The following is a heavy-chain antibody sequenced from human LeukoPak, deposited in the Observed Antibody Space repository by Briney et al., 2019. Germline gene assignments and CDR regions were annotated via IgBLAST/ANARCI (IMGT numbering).Heavy chain of an antibody. CDR1: GFTFSNYW. CDR3: ATFRFLGT. D-gene: IGHD3-3*01. Sequence: PGGSLRLSCAASGFTFSNYWMTWVRQGPGKGLEWVANIKPGGSEKYYVDSVKGRFTISRDNAKNSLYLQMNSLRAEDTAVYYCATFRFLGTWGQGTMVTVYS. V-gene: IGHV3-7*03. CDR2: IKPGGSEK. J-gene: IGHJ3*01.